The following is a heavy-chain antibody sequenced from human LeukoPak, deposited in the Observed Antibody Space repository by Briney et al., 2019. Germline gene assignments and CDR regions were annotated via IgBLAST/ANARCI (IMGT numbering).Heavy chain of an antibody. Sequence: SVKVSCKASGGTFSSYAISWVRQAPGQGLEWMGGIIPIFGTANYAQKFQGRVTITTDESTSTAYMELSSLRSEDTAVYYCAKGVGYCSSTSCPLGYWGQGTLVTVSS. J-gene: IGHJ4*02. V-gene: IGHV1-69*05. CDR3: AKGVGYCSSTSCPLGY. CDR2: IIPIFGTA. D-gene: IGHD2-2*01. CDR1: GGTFSSYA.